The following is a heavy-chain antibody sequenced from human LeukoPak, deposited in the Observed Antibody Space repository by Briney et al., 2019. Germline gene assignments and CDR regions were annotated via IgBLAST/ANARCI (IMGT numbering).Heavy chain of an antibody. D-gene: IGHD3-22*01. CDR2: IYYSGST. V-gene: IGHV4-59*12. CDR1: GGSISSYY. Sequence: SETLSLTCTVSGGSISSYYWSWIRQPPGKGLEWIGYIYYSGSTNYNPSLKSRVTISVDTSKNQFSLKLSSVTAADTAVYYCARDRGRGKYYDSSGYYDYWGQGTLVTVSS. J-gene: IGHJ4*02. CDR3: ARDRGRGKYYDSSGYYDY.